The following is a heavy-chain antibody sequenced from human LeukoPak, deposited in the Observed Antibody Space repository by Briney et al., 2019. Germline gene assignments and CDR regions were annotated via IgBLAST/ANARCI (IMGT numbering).Heavy chain of an antibody. J-gene: IGHJ4*02. D-gene: IGHD5-18*01. CDR3: AKSGYSYGYYFDY. CDR2: ISGSGGST. Sequence: GGSLRLSCAASGFTFNNYAMSWVRQAPGKGLEWVSAISGSGGSTYYADSVKGRFTISRDNSKNTLYLQMNSLRAEDTAVYYCAKSGYSYGYYFDYWGQGTLVTVSS. CDR1: GFTFNNYA. V-gene: IGHV3-23*01.